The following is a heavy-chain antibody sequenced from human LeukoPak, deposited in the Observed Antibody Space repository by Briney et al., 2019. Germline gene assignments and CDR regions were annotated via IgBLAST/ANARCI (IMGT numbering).Heavy chain of an antibody. J-gene: IGHJ4*02. CDR1: AYTFNSYD. Sequence: ASVKVSCKASAYTFNSYDLNWVRQATGQGLEWMGWMSPNSGNTGYAQKFQGRVTMTRDTAISTAYMELTNLTSEDTAVYFCARRFNSVWYFDYWGQGTLVTVSS. D-gene: IGHD6-19*01. V-gene: IGHV1-8*01. CDR3: ARRFNSVWYFDY. CDR2: MSPNSGNT.